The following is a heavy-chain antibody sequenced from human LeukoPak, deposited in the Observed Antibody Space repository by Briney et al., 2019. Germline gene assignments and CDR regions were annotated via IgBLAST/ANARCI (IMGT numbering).Heavy chain of an antibody. J-gene: IGHJ4*02. CDR2: SYYSGTT. D-gene: IGHD3-3*01. Sequence: SETLSLTCTVSGGSISTYYWSWIRQPPGKGLEWIGYSYYSGTTTPHPSLKGRVTISVDPSKNQFSLRLTSVTAADTAVYYCARHGGSGSLDYWGQGTLVTVSS. CDR3: ARHGGSGSLDY. CDR1: GGSISTYY. V-gene: IGHV4-59*08.